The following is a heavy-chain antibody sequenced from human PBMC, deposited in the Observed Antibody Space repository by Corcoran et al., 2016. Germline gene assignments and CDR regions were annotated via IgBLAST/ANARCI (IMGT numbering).Heavy chain of an antibody. D-gene: IGHD3-10*01. Sequence: QVQLVESGGGVVQPGKSLRLSCAASGFSFSTYGMHWVRQAPGKGLEWVTFMSYDGSNEYYADSVKGRFTISRDNSRNTLYLQMNSLRAEDTAVYYCAKPYGSGTYYLFYYFDSWGQVTLVTVSS. CDR1: GFSFSTYG. CDR2: MSYDGSNE. V-gene: IGHV3-30*18. CDR3: AKPYGSGTYYLFYYFDS. J-gene: IGHJ4*02.